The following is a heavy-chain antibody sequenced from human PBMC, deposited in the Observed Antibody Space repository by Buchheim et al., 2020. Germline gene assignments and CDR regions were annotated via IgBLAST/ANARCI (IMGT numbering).Heavy chain of an antibody. J-gene: IGHJ5*02. Sequence: QVQLVQSGAEVKKPGASVKVSCKASGYTFTNYYIHWVRQAPGQGLEYMGWINPDSGVTNYARKFQVRVTMTRDASISTAYMDLNSLRSDDTAVYYCAREGFNGSDVNWFDPWGQGTL. CDR1: GYTFTNYY. V-gene: IGHV1-2*02. CDR3: AREGFNGSDVNWFDP. CDR2: INPDSGVT. D-gene: IGHD1-26*01.